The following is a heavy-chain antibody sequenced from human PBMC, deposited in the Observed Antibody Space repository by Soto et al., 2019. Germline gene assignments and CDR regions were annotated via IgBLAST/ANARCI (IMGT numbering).Heavy chain of an antibody. CDR1: GFTLSSYA. CDR2: ISYDGSNK. V-gene: IGHV3-30-3*01. D-gene: IGHD5-18*01. CDR3: AREVDTAMVTGPFDY. J-gene: IGHJ4*02. Sequence: GGSLRLSCAASGFTLSSYAMHWVRQAPGKGLEWVAVISYDGSNKYYADSVKGRFTISRDNSKNTLYLQMNSLRAEDTAVYYCAREVDTAMVTGPFDYWGQGTLVTVSS.